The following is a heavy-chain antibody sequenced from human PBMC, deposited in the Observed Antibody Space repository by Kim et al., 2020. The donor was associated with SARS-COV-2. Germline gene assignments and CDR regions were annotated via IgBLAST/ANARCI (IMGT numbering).Heavy chain of an antibody. J-gene: IGHJ4*02. CDR3: ARALTIFGVVISAFDY. D-gene: IGHD3-3*01. Sequence: PSLKSRVTISVETPKNQFSLKLSSVTAADTAVYYCARALTIFGVVISAFDYWGQGTLVTVSS. V-gene: IGHV4-31*02.